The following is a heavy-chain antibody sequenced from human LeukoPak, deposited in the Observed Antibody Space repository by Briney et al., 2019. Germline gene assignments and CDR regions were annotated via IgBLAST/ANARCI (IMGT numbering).Heavy chain of an antibody. J-gene: IGHJ1*01. Sequence: RPGGSLRLSCAGSGYTFDDYGMRWVRQAPGEGLEWVAGINWNGGSTGYAASVKGRCTISRDNAKNALYLEMNSLRAEDTAFYYCVRLGRDGYTYGAAYWGQGTLVTVSS. V-gene: IGHV3-20*04. CDR2: INWNGGST. CDR1: GYTFDDYG. CDR3: VRLGRDGYTYGAAY. D-gene: IGHD5-24*01.